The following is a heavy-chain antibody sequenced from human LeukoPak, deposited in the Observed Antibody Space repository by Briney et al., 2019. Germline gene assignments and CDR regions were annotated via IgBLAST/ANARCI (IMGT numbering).Heavy chain of an antibody. CDR2: ISNSGNSR. D-gene: IGHD4-17*01. CDR1: GFTFRDYS. J-gene: IGHJ4*02. V-gene: IGHV3-48*04. CDR3: ARELVDPPNHGDYSFDY. Sequence: PGGSPRLSRAASGFTFRDYSMNWIRQAPGKGLEWISYISNSGNSRYYADSVKGRFTISRDNANNTLYLQMSSLRVEDTAVYYCARELVDPPNHGDYSFDYWGQGTLVTVSA.